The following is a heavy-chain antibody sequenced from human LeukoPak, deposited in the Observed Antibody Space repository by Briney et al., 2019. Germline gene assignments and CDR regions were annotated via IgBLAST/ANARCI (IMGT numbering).Heavy chain of an antibody. V-gene: IGHV1-69*13. J-gene: IGHJ4*02. CDR3: ASSLTMIVVRGLYYFDY. CDR1: GGTFSSYA. CDR2: IIPIFGTA. D-gene: IGHD3-22*01. Sequence: ASVKVSCKASGGTFSSYAISWVRQAPGQGLEWMGGIIPIFGTANYAQKFQGRVTITADESTSTAYMELSSLRSEDTAVYYCASSLTMIVVRGLYYFDYWGQGTLVTVSS.